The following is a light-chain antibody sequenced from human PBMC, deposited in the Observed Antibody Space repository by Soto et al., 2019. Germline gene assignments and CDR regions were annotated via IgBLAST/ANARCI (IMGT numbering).Light chain of an antibody. J-gene: IGKJ1*01. CDR1: QSVSSSY. CDR3: QQYGSSPGT. V-gene: IGKV3-20*01. Sequence: EIVLTQSPGTLSLSPGERATLSCRASQSVSSSYLAWYQQKPGQAPRLLIYGASSRATGIPDRFSGSGSGTDFPLTISRLEPEDCAVYYCQQYGSSPGTFGKGTKVEIK. CDR2: GAS.